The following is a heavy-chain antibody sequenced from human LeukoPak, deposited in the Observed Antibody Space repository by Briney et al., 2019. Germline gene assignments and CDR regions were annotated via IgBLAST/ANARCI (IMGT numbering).Heavy chain of an antibody. V-gene: IGHV3-30*02. CDR2: IRYDGSNK. J-gene: IGHJ4*02. CDR3: AKRTDSSGWYYFDY. Sequence: PGGSLRLSCAASGFTFSSYGMHWVRQAPGKGLEWVAFIRYDGSNKYYADSVKGRFTISRDNSKNTLYLQTNSLRAEDTAVYYCAKRTDSSGWYYFDYWGQGTLVTVSS. D-gene: IGHD6-19*01. CDR1: GFTFSSYG.